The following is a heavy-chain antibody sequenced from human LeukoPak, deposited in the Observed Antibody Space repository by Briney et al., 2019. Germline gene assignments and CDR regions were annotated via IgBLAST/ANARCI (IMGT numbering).Heavy chain of an antibody. D-gene: IGHD3-10*01. Sequence: PSETLSLTCAVSGGSISSNSYYWGWIRQPPGKGLEWIGSIYYSGSTYYNPSLKSRVTISVDTSKNQFSLKLSSVTAADTAVYYCARLDLYGSGSYYASRVDPWGQGTLVTVSS. J-gene: IGHJ5*02. CDR1: GGSISSNSYY. V-gene: IGHV4-39*01. CDR3: ARLDLYGSGSYYASRVDP. CDR2: IYYSGST.